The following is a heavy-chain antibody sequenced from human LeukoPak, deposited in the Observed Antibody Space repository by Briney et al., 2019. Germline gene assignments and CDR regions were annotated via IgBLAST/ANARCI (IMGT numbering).Heavy chain of an antibody. D-gene: IGHD4-23*01. Sequence: PSETLSLTCTVSGGSISSGGYYWSWLRQHPGRGLEWIGYIYYSGSTYYNPSLKSRVTISVDTSKNQFSLKLSSVTAADTAVYYCARDDYGGNRAFDYWGQGTLVTVSS. J-gene: IGHJ4*02. CDR2: IYYSGST. V-gene: IGHV4-31*03. CDR1: GGSISSGGYY. CDR3: ARDDYGGNRAFDY.